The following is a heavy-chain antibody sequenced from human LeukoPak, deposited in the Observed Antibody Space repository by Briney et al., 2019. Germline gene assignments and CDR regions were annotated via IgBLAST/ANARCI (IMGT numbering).Heavy chain of an antibody. D-gene: IGHD2-21*01. CDR1: GFTFSSYA. CDR3: ARDHSSDV. Sequence: GGSLRLSCAGSGFTFSSYAMSWVRQAPGKGLEWVSVISSTGGSTFYADSVKGRFTISRDTSGNTLYLQMNSLRAEDSAVYYCARDHSSDVWGQGTTVTVSS. CDR2: ISSTGGST. V-gene: IGHV3-23*01. J-gene: IGHJ6*02.